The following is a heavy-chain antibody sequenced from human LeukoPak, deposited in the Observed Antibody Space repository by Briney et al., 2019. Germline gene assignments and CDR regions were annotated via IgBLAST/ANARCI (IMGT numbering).Heavy chain of an antibody. D-gene: IGHD6-13*01. V-gene: IGHV5-51*01. CDR2: IYPGDSDT. Sequence: GESLKISCKGSGYIFTSYWIGWVRQMPGKGLEWMGIIYPGDSDTRYSPSFQGQVTISADKSISTAYLQWSSLKASDTAMYYCARARQQLVPYYYYYYMDVWGKGTTVTVSS. CDR1: GYIFTSYW. J-gene: IGHJ6*03. CDR3: ARARQQLVPYYYYYYMDV.